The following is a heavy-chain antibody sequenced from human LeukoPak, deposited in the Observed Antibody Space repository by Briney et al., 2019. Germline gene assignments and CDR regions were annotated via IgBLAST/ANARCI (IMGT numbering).Heavy chain of an antibody. V-gene: IGHV4-34*01. J-gene: IGHJ5*02. Sequence: SETLSLTCAVYGGSFSGFYWSWIRQPPGKGLEWIGEINHSGSTNYNPSLTSRVTISVDTSKKQFSLKLSSVTAAETAVYYWATRYMTTENWFDPWGQGTLVTVSS. D-gene: IGHD4-17*01. CDR3: ATRYMTTENWFDP. CDR2: INHSGST. CDR1: GGSFSGFY.